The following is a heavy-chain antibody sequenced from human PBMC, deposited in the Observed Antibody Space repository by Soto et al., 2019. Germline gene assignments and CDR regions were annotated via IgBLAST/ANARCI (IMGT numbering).Heavy chain of an antibody. CDR1: GYTFTSYY. J-gene: IGHJ5*02. Sequence: ASVKVSCKASGYTFTSYYMHWVRQAPGQGLEWMGIINPSGGSTSYAQKFQGRVTMTRDTSTSTVYMELSSLRSEDTAVYYCARDQAPDSSSRNWFDPWGQGTLVTVSS. V-gene: IGHV1-46*01. D-gene: IGHD6-13*01. CDR2: INPSGGST. CDR3: ARDQAPDSSSRNWFDP.